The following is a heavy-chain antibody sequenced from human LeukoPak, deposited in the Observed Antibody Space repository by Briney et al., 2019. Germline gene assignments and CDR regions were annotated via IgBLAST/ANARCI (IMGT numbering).Heavy chain of an antibody. D-gene: IGHD3/OR15-3a*01. CDR1: GFTFSTYG. Sequence: PGGSLRLSCAASGFTFSTYGMNWVRQAPGKGLEWVSGVSPSGDITYYADSVKGRFTISRDNAKNSVSLQMNSLRAEDTAVYFCARPTWTNYMDVWGKGTAVTISS. J-gene: IGHJ6*03. CDR3: ARPTWTNYMDV. V-gene: IGHV3-23*01. CDR2: VSPSGDIT.